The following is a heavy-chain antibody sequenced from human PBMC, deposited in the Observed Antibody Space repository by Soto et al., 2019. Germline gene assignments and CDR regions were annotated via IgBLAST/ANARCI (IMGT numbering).Heavy chain of an antibody. V-gene: IGHV3-30*18. CDR3: AKERSSRYGMDV. J-gene: IGHJ6*02. CDR2: ISFDGSNK. D-gene: IGHD6-13*01. CDR1: GFTFSSYG. Sequence: QVQLVESGRGVVQPGRSLRLSCAASGFTFSSYGMHWVRQAPGKGLEWVAVISFDGSNKYYADSVKGRFTISRDNSKNTLYLQMNSLRAEDTAVYYCAKERSSRYGMDVWGQGTTVTVSS.